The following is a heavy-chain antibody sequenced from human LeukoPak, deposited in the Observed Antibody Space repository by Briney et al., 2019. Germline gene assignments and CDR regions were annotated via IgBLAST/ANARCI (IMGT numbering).Heavy chain of an antibody. V-gene: IGHV3-23*01. CDR3: AKDIQLST. CDR2: IGASGEST. CDR1: GFTFSSYA. D-gene: IGHD5-24*01. J-gene: IGHJ3*01. Sequence: QSGGSLRLSCAASGFTFSSYAMHWVRQAPGKGLEWVSLIGASGESTYYADSVKGRFTISRDNSKNTLSLQMNSLRVEDTAMYFCAKDIQLSTWGLGTMVTVSS.